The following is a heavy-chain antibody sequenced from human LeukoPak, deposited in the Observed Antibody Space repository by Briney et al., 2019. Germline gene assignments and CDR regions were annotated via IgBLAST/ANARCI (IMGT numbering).Heavy chain of an antibody. J-gene: IGHJ4*02. CDR1: GFTFSAYC. Sequence: QPGGSLRLSCAASGFTFSAYCMSWVRQAPGKGLEWVASINQDGSEKYYVDSVKGRFTISRDNAKNSLYLQMHSLRAEDTAVYYCARDSLWLGQPHYFDSWGQGTLVTVSS. D-gene: IGHD5-24*01. V-gene: IGHV3-7*01. CDR3: ARDSLWLGQPHYFDS. CDR2: INQDGSEK.